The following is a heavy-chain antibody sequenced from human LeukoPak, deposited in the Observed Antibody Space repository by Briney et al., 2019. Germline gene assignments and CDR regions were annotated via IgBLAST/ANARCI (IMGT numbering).Heavy chain of an antibody. CDR3: AKDPGGIGWYLEY. V-gene: IGHV3-43D*03. CDR2: ISWDGGST. CDR1: GLTFHDYA. J-gene: IGHJ4*01. Sequence: GGSLRLSCAASGLTFHDYAMHWVRQAPGKGLEWVSLISWDGGSTYYVDSVKGRFTISRDNSKKSLYLQMNSLKPEDTALYYCAKDPGGIGWYLEYWGQGTLVTVSS. D-gene: IGHD6-19*01.